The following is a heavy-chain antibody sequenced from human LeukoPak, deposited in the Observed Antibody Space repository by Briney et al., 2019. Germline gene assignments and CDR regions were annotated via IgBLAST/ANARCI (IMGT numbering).Heavy chain of an antibody. J-gene: IGHJ6*03. Sequence: PGGSLRLSCAASGFTVSSNYMSWVRQAPGKGLEWVSIIYSGGSTFYADSVKGRFTISRDNSKNTLYLQMNSLRAEDTAVYYCARAVSPIWFGPPYYMDVWGKGTTVTISS. CDR1: GFTVSSNY. D-gene: IGHD3-10*01. CDR2: IYSGGST. CDR3: ARAVSPIWFGPPYYMDV. V-gene: IGHV3-53*01.